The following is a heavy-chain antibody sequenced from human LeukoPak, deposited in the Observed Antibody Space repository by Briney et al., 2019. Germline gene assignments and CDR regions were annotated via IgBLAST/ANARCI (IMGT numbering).Heavy chain of an antibody. CDR2: INHSGST. Sequence: SETLSLTCAVYGGSFSGYYWSWIRQPPGKGLEWIGEINHSGSTNYNPSLKSRVTISADTSKNQFSLKLSSVTAADTAVYYCARADGTDYWGQGTLVTVSS. CDR3: ARADGTDY. CDR1: GGSFSGYY. V-gene: IGHV4-34*01. J-gene: IGHJ4*02.